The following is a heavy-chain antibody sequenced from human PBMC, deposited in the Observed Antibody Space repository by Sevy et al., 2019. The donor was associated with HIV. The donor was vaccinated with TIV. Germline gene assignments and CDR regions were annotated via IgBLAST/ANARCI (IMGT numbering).Heavy chain of an antibody. CDR1: GGSFSGYY. CDR2: INHSGST. V-gene: IGHV4-34*01. D-gene: IGHD3-16*02. J-gene: IGHJ4*02. Sequence: SENLSLTCAVYGGSFSGYYWSWIRQPPGKGLEWIGEINHSGSTNYNPSLKSRVTISVDTSKNQFSLKLSSVTAADTAVYYCATYDYVWGSYHYWGQGTLVTVSS. CDR3: ATYDYVWGSYHY.